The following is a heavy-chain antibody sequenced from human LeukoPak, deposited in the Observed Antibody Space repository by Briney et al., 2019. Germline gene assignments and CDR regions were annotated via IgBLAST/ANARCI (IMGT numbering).Heavy chain of an antibody. CDR1: GGSISSHY. CDR3: AREATGVVVAP. Sequence: PSETLSLTCTVSGGSISSHYWSWIRQPPGKGLEWIGYIYYSGITNYNPSLKSRVTISVDTSKNQFSLKLNSVTAADTAVYYCAREATGVVVAPWGQGTLVTVSS. D-gene: IGHD2-15*01. CDR2: IYYSGIT. V-gene: IGHV4-59*11. J-gene: IGHJ5*02.